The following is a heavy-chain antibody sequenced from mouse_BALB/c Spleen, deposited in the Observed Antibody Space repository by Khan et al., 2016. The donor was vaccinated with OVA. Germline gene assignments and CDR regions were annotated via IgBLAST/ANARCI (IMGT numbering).Heavy chain of an antibody. CDR2: IWGDGST. D-gene: IGHD2-3*01. CDR1: GFSLTSYG. J-gene: IGHJ4*01. Sequence: QMQLEESGPGLVAPSQSLSITCTVSGFSLTSYGVNWVRQPPGKGLEWLGVIWGDGSTNYHSALISRLSIFKDNSKSQVFLKLNSLQTDDTATYYGAKWGDGSTYAMDYWGQGTSVTVSS. CDR3: AKWGDGSTYAMDY. V-gene: IGHV2-3*01.